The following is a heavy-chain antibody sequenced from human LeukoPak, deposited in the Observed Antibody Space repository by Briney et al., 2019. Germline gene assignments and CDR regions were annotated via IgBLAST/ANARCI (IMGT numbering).Heavy chain of an antibody. CDR2: ISSSGSYI. CDR3: ARGSGYNYGSPFDY. V-gene: IGHV3-21*01. D-gene: IGHD5-18*01. CDR1: GFPFSSYS. Sequence: PGGSLRLYCAASGFPFSSYSMNWVRQAPGKGLEWVSFISSSGSYIYYADSVKGRFTISRDNAKNSLYLQMNSLRAEDTAVYYCARGSGYNYGSPFDYWGQGTLVTVSS. J-gene: IGHJ4*02.